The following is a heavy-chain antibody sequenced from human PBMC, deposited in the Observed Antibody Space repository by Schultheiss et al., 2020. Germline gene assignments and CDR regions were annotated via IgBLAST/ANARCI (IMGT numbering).Heavy chain of an antibody. CDR3: ARDDPGGVDV. J-gene: IGHJ6*02. CDR2: IYYSGST. Sequence: SETLSLTCTVSGGSISSGGYYWSWIRQHPGKGLEWIGYIYYSGSTYYNPSLKSRVTISVDTSKIQFSLRLSSVTAADTAVYYCARDDPGGVDVWGQGTTVTVSS. D-gene: IGHD1-14*01. CDR1: GGSISSGGYY. V-gene: IGHV4-31*03.